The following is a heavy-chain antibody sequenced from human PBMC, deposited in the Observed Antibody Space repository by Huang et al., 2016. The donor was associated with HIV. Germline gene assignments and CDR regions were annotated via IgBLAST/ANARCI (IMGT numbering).Heavy chain of an antibody. CDR3: ARGMVRGVTLNWFDP. V-gene: IGHV3-53*02. CDR2: IYSGGST. J-gene: IGHJ5*02. Sequence: EVQLVETGGGLIQPGGSLRLSCAASGFTVSSNYMSWVRQAPGKGLEWVSVIYSGGSTNDADSGKGRFTISRDNSKNTLYLQMNSLRAEDTAVYYCARGMVRGVTLNWFDPWGQGTLVTVSS. CDR1: GFTVSSNY. D-gene: IGHD3-10*01.